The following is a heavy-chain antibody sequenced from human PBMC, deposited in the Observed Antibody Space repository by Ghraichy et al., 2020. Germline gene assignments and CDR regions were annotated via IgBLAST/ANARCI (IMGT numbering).Heavy chain of an antibody. D-gene: IGHD3-10*01. J-gene: IGHJ5*02. Sequence: SETLSLTCDVFGGSLSGYFWIWIRQPPGKGLEWIGEINHSGSTNYNPSLKSRVTISVDTSNNQFSLKLNSVTAADTAVYFCARGLSHFGGKRSLFLDLWGQGTLVTVSS. CDR2: INHSGST. CDR1: GGSLSGYF. CDR3: ARGLSHFGGKRSLFLDL. V-gene: IGHV4-34*01.